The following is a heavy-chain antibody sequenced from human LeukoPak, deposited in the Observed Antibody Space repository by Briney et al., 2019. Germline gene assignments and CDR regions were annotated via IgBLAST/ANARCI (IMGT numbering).Heavy chain of an antibody. CDR3: ARTLLGIDYGSGSYDFDY. V-gene: IGHV4-59*08. D-gene: IGHD3-10*01. J-gene: IGHJ4*02. Sequence: MTSETLSLTCTVSGGSISSYYWSWIRQPPGKGLEWIGYIYYSGSTNYNPSLKSRVTISVDTSKNQFSLKLSSVTAADTAVYYCARTLLGIDYGSGSYDFDYWGQGTLVTVSS. CDR2: IYYSGST. CDR1: GGSISSYY.